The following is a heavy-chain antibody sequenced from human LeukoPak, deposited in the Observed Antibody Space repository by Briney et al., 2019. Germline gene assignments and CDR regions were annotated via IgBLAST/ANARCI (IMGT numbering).Heavy chain of an antibody. V-gene: IGHV1-8*01. CDR2: MNPNSGNT. J-gene: IGHJ6*03. CDR3: ARVINFFYYYYMDV. D-gene: IGHD3-3*01. Sequence: VASVKVSCKASGYTFTSYDINWVRQATGQGLEWMGWMNPNSGNTGYAQKFQGRVTMTRNTSISTAYMELSSLRSGDTAVYYCARVINFFYYYYMDVWGKGTTVTVSS. CDR1: GYTFTSYD.